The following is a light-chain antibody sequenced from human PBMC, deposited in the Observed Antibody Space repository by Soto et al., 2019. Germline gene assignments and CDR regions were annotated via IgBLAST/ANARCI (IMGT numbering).Light chain of an antibody. CDR1: QSVSSSY. J-gene: IGKJ4*01. V-gene: IGKV3-20*01. CDR3: QQYDSSLT. CDR2: GAS. Sequence: EIVLTQSPGTLSLSPWERATLSCRASQSVSSSYLAWYQQKPGQAPRLLIYGASSRATGISDRFSGSGSGTDFTLTISRLEPEDFAVYYCQQYDSSLTFGGGTKVEIK.